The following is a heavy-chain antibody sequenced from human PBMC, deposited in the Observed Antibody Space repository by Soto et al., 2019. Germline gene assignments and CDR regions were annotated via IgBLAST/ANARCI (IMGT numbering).Heavy chain of an antibody. J-gene: IGHJ4*02. D-gene: IGHD2-21*02. CDR3: ARSGYCGGDCYAGFDY. V-gene: IGHV3-21*01. CDR1: GFTFSSYS. Sequence: EVQLVESGGGLVKPGGSLRLSCAASGFTFSSYSMNWVRQAPGKGLEWVSSISSSSSYIYYADSVKGRFTISRDNAKNSLSLQMNSLRAEDTAVYYCARSGYCGGDCYAGFDYWGQGTLVTVSS. CDR2: ISSSSSYI.